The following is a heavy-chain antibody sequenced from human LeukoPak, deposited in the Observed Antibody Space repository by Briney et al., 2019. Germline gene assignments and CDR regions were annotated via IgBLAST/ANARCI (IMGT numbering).Heavy chain of an antibody. J-gene: IGHJ4*02. CDR1: GFTFDDYA. CDR2: ISSSSSYI. CDR3: ARRIQLWYYFDY. Sequence: GRSLRLSCAASGFTFDDYAMNWVRQAPGKGLEWVSSISSSSSYIYYADSVKGRFTISRDNAKNSLYLQMNSLRAEDTAVYYCARRIQLWYYFDYWGQGTLVTVSS. V-gene: IGHV3-21*01. D-gene: IGHD5-18*01.